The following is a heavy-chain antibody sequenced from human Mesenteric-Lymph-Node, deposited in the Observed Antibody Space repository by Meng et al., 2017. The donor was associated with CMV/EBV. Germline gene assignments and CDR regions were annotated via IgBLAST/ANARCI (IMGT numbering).Heavy chain of an antibody. CDR3: ARSYYYDSSGYYYVRYYYGMDV. CDR1: GFTFSSYW. V-gene: IGHV3-74*01. J-gene: IGHJ6*02. CDR2: INSDGSST. D-gene: IGHD3-22*01. Sequence: GGSLRLSCAASGFTFSSYWMHWVRQAPGKGLVWVSRINSDGSSTSYADSVKGRFTISRDNAKNTLYLQMNSLRAEDTAVYYCARSYYYDSSGYYYVRYYYGMDVWGQGTTVTVSS.